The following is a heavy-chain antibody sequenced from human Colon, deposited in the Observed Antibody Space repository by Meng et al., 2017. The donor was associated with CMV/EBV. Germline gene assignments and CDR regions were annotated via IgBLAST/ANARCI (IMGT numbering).Heavy chain of an antibody. CDR1: GYTFTGYY. CDR2: INPNSGNT. J-gene: IGHJ4*02. V-gene: IGHV1-8*02. D-gene: IGHD3-3*01. Sequence: ASVKVSCKASGYTFTGYYMHWVRQAPGQGLEWLGWINPNSGNTGYAQKFQGRVTMTRNTSISTAYMELSSLRSEDTAVYYCARGRVWSGSQDWGQGTLVTVSS. CDR3: ARGRVWSGSQD.